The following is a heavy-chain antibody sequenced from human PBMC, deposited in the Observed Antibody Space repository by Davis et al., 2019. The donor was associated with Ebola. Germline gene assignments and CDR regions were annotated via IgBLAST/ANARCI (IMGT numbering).Heavy chain of an antibody. J-gene: IGHJ6*02. CDR1: GGSFSGYY. CDR2: INHSGST. Sequence: SETLSLTCAVYGGSFSGYYWSWIRQPPGKGLAWIGEINHSGSTNYNPSLKSRVTISVDTSKNQFSLKLSSVTAADTAVYYCARGYCSGGSCYYGAYYYYGMDVWGQGTTVTVSS. CDR3: ARGYCSGGSCYYGAYYYYGMDV. D-gene: IGHD2-15*01. V-gene: IGHV4-34*01.